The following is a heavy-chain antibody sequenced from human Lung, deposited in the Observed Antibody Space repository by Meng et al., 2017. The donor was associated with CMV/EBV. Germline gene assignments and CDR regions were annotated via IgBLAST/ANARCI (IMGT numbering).Heavy chain of an antibody. V-gene: IGHV3-9*01. D-gene: IGHD4-17*01. CDR3: VRDRNYGVYLGSDY. CDR2: ISWNSGNM. Sequence: SCVASGFTFDDHAMHWVRQAPGKGLEWVSGISWNSGNMVYADSVKGRFTISRDNAKNSLYLQMDNLGTEDTALYYCVRDRNYGVYLGSDYWGQGXLVTVSS. J-gene: IGHJ4*02. CDR1: GFTFDDHA.